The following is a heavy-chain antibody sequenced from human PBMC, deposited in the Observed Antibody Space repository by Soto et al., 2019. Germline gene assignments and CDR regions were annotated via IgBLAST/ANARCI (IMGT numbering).Heavy chain of an antibody. CDR3: ARGVPYSYGYVCWFDP. J-gene: IGHJ5*02. CDR1: GGSVSSGSYY. V-gene: IGHV4-61*01. D-gene: IGHD5-18*01. Sequence: QVQLQESGPGLVKPSETLSLTCTVSGGSVSSGSYYWSWIRQPPGKGLEWIGYIYYSGSTNYNPSLKSRVSISVDTSKNQFSLKLSSVTAADTAVYYCARGVPYSYGYVCWFDPWVHGTLVTGSS. CDR2: IYYSGST.